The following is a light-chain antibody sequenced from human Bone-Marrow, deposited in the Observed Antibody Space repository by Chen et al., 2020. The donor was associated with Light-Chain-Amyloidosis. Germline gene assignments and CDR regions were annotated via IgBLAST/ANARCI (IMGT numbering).Light chain of an antibody. Sequence: SYVLTQPSSESVAPGQTATIACGGNNIGSTSVHWYQQTPGQVPLLVVYDDSDRPSGIPERLSGSNSGNTATLTISRVEAGDEADYYCQVWDRSSDRPVFGGGTKLTVL. CDR3: QVWDRSSDRPV. J-gene: IGLJ3*02. V-gene: IGLV3-21*02. CDR2: DDS. CDR1: NIGSTS.